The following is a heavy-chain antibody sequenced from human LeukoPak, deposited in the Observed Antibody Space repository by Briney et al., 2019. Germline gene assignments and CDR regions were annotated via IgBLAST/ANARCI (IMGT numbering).Heavy chain of an antibody. J-gene: IGHJ6*02. CDR1: GFIVSSNY. V-gene: IGHV3-53*01. Sequence: PGGSLRLSCVASGFIVSSNYITWVRQPPGKGLEWVSTIYSDGSTYYADSVKGRFTISRDNPKNTLYLQLNRLRAEDTAVYYCARDSNRGYYGMDVWGQGTTVTVSS. CDR3: ARDSNRGYYGMDV. CDR2: IYSDGST. D-gene: IGHD3-10*01.